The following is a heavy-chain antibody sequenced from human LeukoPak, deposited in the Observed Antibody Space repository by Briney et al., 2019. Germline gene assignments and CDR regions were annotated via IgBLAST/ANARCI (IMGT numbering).Heavy chain of an antibody. Sequence: GGSLRLSCAAPGFTFSDYNMNWVRQAPGKGLEWVSSITSSSSYMYYADSVKGRFTISRDNAGNSLYLQMNSLRAEDTAVYYCARGGSSSPVISVHWGQGTLVTVSS. J-gene: IGHJ4*02. D-gene: IGHD6-6*01. CDR2: ITSSSSYM. CDR3: ARGGSSSPVISVH. V-gene: IGHV3-21*01. CDR1: GFTFSDYN.